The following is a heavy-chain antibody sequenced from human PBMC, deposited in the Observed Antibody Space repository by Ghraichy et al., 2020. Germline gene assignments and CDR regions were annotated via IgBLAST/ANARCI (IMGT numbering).Heavy chain of an antibody. CDR2: IHQESDGGGA. CDR1: GFTVSSDH. J-gene: IGHJ6*02. V-gene: IGHV3-53*05. D-gene: IGHD3-16*02. CDR3: ARDPGLSNGMSD. Sequence: GESLNISCAVSGFTVSSDHMSWVRQAPGKGLEWISAIHQESDGGGAHYIESVKGRFTISRDNTKNTLYLQMNSLTTADTAIYYCARDPGLSNGMSDWGQGTSVTVAS.